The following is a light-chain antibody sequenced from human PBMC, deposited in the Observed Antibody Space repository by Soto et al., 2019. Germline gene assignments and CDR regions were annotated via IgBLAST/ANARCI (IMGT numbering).Light chain of an antibody. Sequence: QSALTQPASVSGSPGQSITISCTGSSADIGGYHYVSWYRQHPGRVPQLIIYEIHNRPSGVSHRFSGSKSGNTASLTISGLLAEDEADYYCTSYTRSGTLVFGGGTKVTVL. CDR3: TSYTRSGTLV. CDR1: SADIGGYHY. CDR2: EIH. V-gene: IGLV2-14*01. J-gene: IGLJ2*01.